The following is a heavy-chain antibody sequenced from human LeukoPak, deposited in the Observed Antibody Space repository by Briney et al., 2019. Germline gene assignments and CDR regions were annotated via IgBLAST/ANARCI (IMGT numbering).Heavy chain of an antibody. J-gene: IGHJ6*03. CDR2: VYTSGTT. CDR3: ARTAGDYYYYYMDV. D-gene: IGHD6-13*01. Sequence: SETLSLTCTVSGGSISSYFWSWIRQPAGKGLEWIGRVYTSGTTNYNPSLKSRVTMSVDTSKNQFSLKLSSVTAADTAVYYCARTAGDYYYYYMDVWGKGTTVTVSS. V-gene: IGHV4-4*07. CDR1: GGSISSYF.